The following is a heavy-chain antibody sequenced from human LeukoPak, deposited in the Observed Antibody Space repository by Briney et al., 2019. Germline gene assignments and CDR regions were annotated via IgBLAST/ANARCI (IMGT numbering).Heavy chain of an antibody. V-gene: IGHV3-23*01. CDR2: ISGSGGAT. Sequence: GGSPRLSCAASGFTFSSYAMSWVRQAPGKGLEWVSGISGSGGATNYADSVKGRFTISRDNSKNTLYLQMNSLRAEDTAVYYCARDVGVIAVAGSLDYWGQGTLVTVSS. CDR1: GFTFSSYA. J-gene: IGHJ4*02. CDR3: ARDVGVIAVAGSLDY. D-gene: IGHD6-19*01.